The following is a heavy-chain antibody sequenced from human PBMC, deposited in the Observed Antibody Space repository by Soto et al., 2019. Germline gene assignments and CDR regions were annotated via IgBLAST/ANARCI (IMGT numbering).Heavy chain of an antibody. CDR3: ARNVTRIADSYYGMDV. Sequence: QVQLVQSGAEVKKPGASVKVSCKASGYTFTSYGINWVRQAPGQGLEWMGWISGYNDNTNYAQRLQGRVTMTTDTATSTAYVELRSLRSDDTAVYYCARNVTRIADSYYGMDVWGQGTTVTVSS. V-gene: IGHV1-18*04. D-gene: IGHD2-15*01. CDR1: GYTFTSYG. J-gene: IGHJ6*02. CDR2: ISGYNDNT.